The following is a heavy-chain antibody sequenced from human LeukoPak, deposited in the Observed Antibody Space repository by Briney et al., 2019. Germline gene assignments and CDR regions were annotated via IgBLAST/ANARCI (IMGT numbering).Heavy chain of an antibody. J-gene: IGHJ5*02. V-gene: IGHV4-31*03. Sequence: TSETLSLTCTVSGGSISSGGYYWSWIRQHPGKGLEWIGYIYYSGSTYYNPSLKSRVTISVDTSKNQFSLKLSSVTAADTAVYYWARAPIVVVPAAINPGSWFDPWGQGTLVTV. CDR2: IYYSGST. D-gene: IGHD2-2*01. CDR1: GGSISSGGYY. CDR3: ARAPIVVVPAAINPGSWFDP.